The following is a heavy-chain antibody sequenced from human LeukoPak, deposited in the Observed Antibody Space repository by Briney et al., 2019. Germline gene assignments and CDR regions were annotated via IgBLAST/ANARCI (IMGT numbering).Heavy chain of an antibody. CDR3: ARALYSGNQRNWFDP. Sequence: GASVKVSCMASGYTFTGYYMHWVRQAPGQGLEWMGWINPNSGDTHYAQNFQARVTMTRDTSISTVYMDLSRLRSDDTAVYYCARALYSGNQRNWFDPWGQGTLVTVSS. V-gene: IGHV1-2*02. J-gene: IGHJ5*02. CDR2: INPNSGDT. D-gene: IGHD6-13*01. CDR1: GYTFTGYY.